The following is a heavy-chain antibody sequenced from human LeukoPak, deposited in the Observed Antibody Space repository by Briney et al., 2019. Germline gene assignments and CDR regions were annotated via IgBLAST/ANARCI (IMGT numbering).Heavy chain of an antibody. V-gene: IGHV1-2*02. CDR2: INPNSGGT. J-gene: IGHJ5*02. CDR3: ARDASDYGSGGYNWFDP. Sequence: ASVKVSCKASGYTFTDYYIYWVRQAPGQGLEWMGWINPNSGGTDHAQKFQGRVTMTMDTSISNAYMEVNRLRSDDTAVDYCARDASDYGSGGYNWFDPWGQGTLVIVSS. CDR1: GYTFTDYY. D-gene: IGHD3-10*01.